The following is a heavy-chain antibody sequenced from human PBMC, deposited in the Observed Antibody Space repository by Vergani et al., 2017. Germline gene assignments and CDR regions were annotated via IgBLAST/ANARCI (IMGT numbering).Heavy chain of an antibody. V-gene: IGHV4-31*03. CDR3: ARGLVVPAAPLDS. CDR2: SYYSGST. Sequence: QVQLQESGPGLVKPSQTLSLTCTVSGGSISSGGYYWSWIRQHPGKGLEWIGYSYYSGSTYYNPSLKSRVTIAVDTSKNQFSLKLSAVTAADTAVYYCARGLVVPAAPLDSWGQGTLVTVSS. J-gene: IGHJ4*02. CDR1: GGSISSGGYY. D-gene: IGHD2-2*01.